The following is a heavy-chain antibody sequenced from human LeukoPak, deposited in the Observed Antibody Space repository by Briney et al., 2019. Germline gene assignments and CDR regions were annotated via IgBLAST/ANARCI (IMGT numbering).Heavy chain of an antibody. CDR3: AKDVYYDSSAYQEY. V-gene: IGHV3-23*01. CDR1: GFTFSSYA. Sequence: GGSLTLPCAASGFTFSSYAMSWVRQAPGKGLEWVSAISGSGGSTYYADSVKGRFTISRDNSKNTLYLQMNSLRAEDTAVYYCAKDVYYDSSAYQEYWGQGTLVTVSS. CDR2: ISGSGGST. D-gene: IGHD3-22*01. J-gene: IGHJ4*02.